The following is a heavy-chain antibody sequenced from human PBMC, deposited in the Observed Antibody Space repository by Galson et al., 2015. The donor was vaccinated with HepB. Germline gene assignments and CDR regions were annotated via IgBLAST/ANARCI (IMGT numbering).Heavy chain of an antibody. V-gene: IGHV3-23*01. Sequence: SLRLSCAASGFTFSSYAMSWVRQAPGKGLEWVSAISGSGGSTYYADSVKGRFTISRDNSKNTLYLQMNSLRAEDTAVYYCAKDWGYYGSGSYDYWGQGTLVTVSS. D-gene: IGHD3-10*01. J-gene: IGHJ4*02. CDR2: ISGSGGST. CDR3: AKDWGYYGSGSYDY. CDR1: GFTFSSYA.